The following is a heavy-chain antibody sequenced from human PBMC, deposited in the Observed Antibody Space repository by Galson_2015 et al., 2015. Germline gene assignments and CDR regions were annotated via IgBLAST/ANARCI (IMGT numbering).Heavy chain of an antibody. D-gene: IGHD2-15*01. CDR1: GFTFSSYS. CDR2: ISSSTI. Sequence: SLRLSCAASGFTFSSYSMNWVRQAPGKGLEWVSYISSSTIYYADSVKGRFTISRDNAKNSLYLQMNSLRDEDTAVYYCAREPYCSGGSCYGFDYWGQGTLVTVSS. V-gene: IGHV3-48*02. J-gene: IGHJ4*02. CDR3: AREPYCSGGSCYGFDY.